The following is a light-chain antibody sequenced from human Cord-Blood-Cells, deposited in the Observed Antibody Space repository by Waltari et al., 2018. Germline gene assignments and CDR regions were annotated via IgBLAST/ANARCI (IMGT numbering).Light chain of an antibody. J-gene: IGKJ1*01. Sequence: DIQITQPSSCLSECVGDRVTISCRASQSIRSYLNWYQQKQGKAPKLLIYAASILQSGVPSRFSGSRSARDFTLTISSLQPEDVATYYYQQSYSTPPWTFGQGTKVEIK. CDR2: AAS. CDR1: QSIRSY. CDR3: QQSYSTPPWT. V-gene: IGKV1-39*01.